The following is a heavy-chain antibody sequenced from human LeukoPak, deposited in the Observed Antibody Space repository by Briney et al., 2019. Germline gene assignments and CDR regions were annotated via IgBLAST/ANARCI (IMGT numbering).Heavy chain of an antibody. J-gene: IGHJ6*02. CDR1: GCTFTGYY. D-gene: IGHD1-14*01. V-gene: IGHV1-2*02. Sequence: ASVKVSCKASGCTFTGYYMHWVRQAPGQGLEWMGWINPNSGGTNYAQKFQGRVTMTRDTSISTAYMELSRLRSDDTAVYYCARDHRLNRTPWARYGMDVWGQGTTVTVSS. CDR2: INPNSGGT. CDR3: ARDHRLNRTPWARYGMDV.